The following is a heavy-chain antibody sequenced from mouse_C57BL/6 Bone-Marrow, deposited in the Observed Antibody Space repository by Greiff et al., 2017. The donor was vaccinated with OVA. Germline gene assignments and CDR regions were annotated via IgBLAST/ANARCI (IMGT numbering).Heavy chain of an antibody. CDR3: ARMDGYYWYFDV. D-gene: IGHD2-3*01. J-gene: IGHJ1*03. CDR1: GYTFTSYW. CDR2: IDPSDSYT. V-gene: IGHV1-59*01. Sequence: VQLQQSGAELVRPGTSVKLSCKASGYTFTSYWMHWVKQRPGQGLEWIGVIDPSDSYTNYNQKFKGKATLTVDTSSSTAYMQLSSLTSEDSAVYYCARMDGYYWYFDVWGTGTTVTVSS.